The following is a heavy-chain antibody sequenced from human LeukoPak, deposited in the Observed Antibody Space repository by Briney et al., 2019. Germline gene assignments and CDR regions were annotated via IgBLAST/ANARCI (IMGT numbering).Heavy chain of an antibody. V-gene: IGHV4-61*01. J-gene: IGHJ4*02. Sequence: SETLSLTCTVSGGSLSSGSYYWGWIRQPPGKGLEWIGYIYYSGSTNYNPSLKSRVTISVDTSKNQFSLKLSSVTAADTAVYYCASLVGYYYDSSGYYDFDYWGQGTLVTVSS. CDR1: GGSLSSGSYY. D-gene: IGHD3-22*01. CDR3: ASLVGYYYDSSGYYDFDY. CDR2: IYYSGST.